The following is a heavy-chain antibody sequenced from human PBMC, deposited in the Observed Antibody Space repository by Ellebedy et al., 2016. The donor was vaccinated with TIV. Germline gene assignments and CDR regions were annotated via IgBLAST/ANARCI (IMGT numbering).Heavy chain of an antibody. V-gene: IGHV3-23*01. J-gene: IGHJ6*02. D-gene: IGHD2-2*01. CDR1: GFTFSSYA. CDR3: ARYQLLSAPRYYYGMDV. Sequence: GESLKISCVASGFTFSSYAMSWVRQAPGKGLEWVSAISGSGGSTYYADSVKGRFTISRDNSKNTLYLQMNSLRAEDTAVYYCARYQLLSAPRYYYGMDVWGQGTTVTVSS. CDR2: ISGSGGST.